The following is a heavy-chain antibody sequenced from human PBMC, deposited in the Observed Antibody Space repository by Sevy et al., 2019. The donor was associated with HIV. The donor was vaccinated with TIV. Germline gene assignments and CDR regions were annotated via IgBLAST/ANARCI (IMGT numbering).Heavy chain of an antibody. CDR2: ISYDGSNK. CDR3: AKDLDIVVVPAAMAPDY. J-gene: IGHJ4*02. D-gene: IGHD2-2*01. V-gene: IGHV3-30*18. Sequence: GESLKISCAASGFTFSSYGMHWVRQAPGKGLEWVAVISYDGSNKYYADSVKGRFTISRDNSKNTLYLQMNSLRAEDTAVYYCAKDLDIVVVPAAMAPDYWGQGTLVTVSS. CDR1: GFTFSSYG.